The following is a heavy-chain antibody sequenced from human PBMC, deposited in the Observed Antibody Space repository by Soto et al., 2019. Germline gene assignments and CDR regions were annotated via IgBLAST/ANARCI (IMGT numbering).Heavy chain of an antibody. CDR3: AKARLSIADLPVAFDI. Sequence: QVQLVESGGGVVQPGRSLRLSCAASGFTFSSYGMHWVRQAPGKGLEWVAVISYDGSNKYYADSVKGRFTISRDNSKNTLYLQMNSLRAEDTAVYYCAKARLSIADLPVAFDIWGQGTMVTVSS. D-gene: IGHD6-6*01. V-gene: IGHV3-30*18. J-gene: IGHJ3*02. CDR1: GFTFSSYG. CDR2: ISYDGSNK.